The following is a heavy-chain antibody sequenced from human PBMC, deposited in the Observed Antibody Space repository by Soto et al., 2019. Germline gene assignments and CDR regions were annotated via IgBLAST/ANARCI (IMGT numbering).Heavy chain of an antibody. V-gene: IGHV5-51*01. CDR2: IYPADSDT. Sequence: PGESLKNSCKGSGDSFSRCWIVLGRQMPGKGLESMGIIYPADSDTRYNPSFQGQVTISADKSVSTAYLHWSSLKASDTAMYFFLWYNYGHTLQYWFQGPLFNVS. CDR1: GDSFSRCW. D-gene: IGHD1-1*01. CDR3: LWYNYGHTLQY. J-gene: IGHJ4*02.